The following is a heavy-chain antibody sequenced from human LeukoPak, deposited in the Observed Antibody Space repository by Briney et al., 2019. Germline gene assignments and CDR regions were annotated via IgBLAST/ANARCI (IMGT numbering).Heavy chain of an antibody. J-gene: IGHJ5*02. CDR3: TKAASSFRELLQTAADNAFYP. D-gene: IGHD3-10*01. CDR1: GFTFSNYA. Sequence: GGSLRLSCAASGFTFSNYAMSWVRQAPGKGLEWVSVISGSGGSTYYADSVKGRFTISRDNPKNTLYLQMNSLRAEDTAVYYCTKAASSFRELLQTAADNAFYPSRQGTLVTVSS. CDR2: ISGSGGST. V-gene: IGHV3-23*01.